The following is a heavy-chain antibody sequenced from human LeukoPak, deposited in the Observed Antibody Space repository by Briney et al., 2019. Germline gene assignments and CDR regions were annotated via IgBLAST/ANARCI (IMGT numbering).Heavy chain of an antibody. V-gene: IGHV3-23*01. D-gene: IGHD1-1*01. CDR3: ARRPGLERYYFDY. CDR1: GFTFSSYA. Sequence: GGSLRLSCAASGFTFSSYAMSWVRQAPGKGLQWESTISGSGGSTYYADSVKGRFTISRDNSKNTLYLQMNSLRAEDTAVYYCARRPGLERYYFDYWGQGTLVTVSS. J-gene: IGHJ4*02. CDR2: ISGSGGST.